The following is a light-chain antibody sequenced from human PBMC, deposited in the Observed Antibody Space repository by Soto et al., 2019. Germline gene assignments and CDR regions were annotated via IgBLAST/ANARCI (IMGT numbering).Light chain of an antibody. CDR2: EVT. CDR3: SSYSSISHWV. CDR1: SSDIGAYNH. Sequence: QSALTQPASVSGSPGQSITISCTGTSSDIGAYNHVSWYQQHPGKAPKLMIYEVTNRPSGVSNRFSGSKSGSAASLTISGLQAEDEADYYCSSYSSISHWVFGGGTQLTVL. J-gene: IGLJ3*02. V-gene: IGLV2-14*01.